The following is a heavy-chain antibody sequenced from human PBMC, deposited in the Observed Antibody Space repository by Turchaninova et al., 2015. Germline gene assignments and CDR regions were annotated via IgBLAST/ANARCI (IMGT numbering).Heavy chain of an antibody. Sequence: EVQLVESGGVDVQPGGSLRLSCAASGFTFDVFAMHWVRQVPGKVREWFCFICRDGGMTYYADSVMGRFTISRDDSKDSLYLQMNSLRPEDTALYYCAKDNRDYWGQGTLVTVSS. CDR1: GFTFDVFA. J-gene: IGHJ4*02. CDR2: ICRDGGMT. CDR3: AKDNRDY. V-gene: IGHV3-43D*04.